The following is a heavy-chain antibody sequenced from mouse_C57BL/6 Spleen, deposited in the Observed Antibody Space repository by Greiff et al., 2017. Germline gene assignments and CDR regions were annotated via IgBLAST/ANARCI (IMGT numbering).Heavy chain of an antibody. D-gene: IGHD2-2*01. CDR2: INPNNGGT. V-gene: IGHV1-26*01. Sequence: VQLQQSGPELVKPGASVKISCKASGYTFTDYYMNWVKQSHGKSLEWIGDINPNNGGTSYNQKFKGKATLTVDKSSSTAYMELRSLTSEDSAVYYCARGGQLVTAGYFDVWGTGTTVTVSS. CDR1: GYTFTDYY. J-gene: IGHJ1*03. CDR3: ARGGQLVTAGYFDV.